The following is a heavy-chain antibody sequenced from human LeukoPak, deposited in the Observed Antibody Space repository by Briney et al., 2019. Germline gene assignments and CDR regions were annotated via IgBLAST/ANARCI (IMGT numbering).Heavy chain of an antibody. CDR1: GFTFSSYS. CDR3: ARDEADSSGPHGMDV. D-gene: IGHD3-22*01. V-gene: IGHV3-21*01. Sequence: GGSLRLSCAASGFTFSSYSMNWVRQAPGKGLEWVSSISSSSSYIYYADSVKGRFTISRDNAKNSLYLQMNSLRAEDTAVYYCARDEADSSGPHGMDVWGQGTTVTVSS. CDR2: ISSSSSYI. J-gene: IGHJ6*02.